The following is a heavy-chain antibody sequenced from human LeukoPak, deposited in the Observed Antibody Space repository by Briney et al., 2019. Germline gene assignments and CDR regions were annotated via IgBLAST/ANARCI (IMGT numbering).Heavy chain of an antibody. D-gene: IGHD1-26*01. CDR2: IYSGGGT. CDR3: ARDLEGPVLCPKTELCATTNLDY. J-gene: IGHJ4*02. Sequence: PGGSLRLSCAASGFTVSSNYMTWVRQAPGKGLEWVSVIYSGGGTYYADSVKGRFTISRDNSKNTLYLQMNSLRAEDTAVYYCARDLEGPVLCPKTELCATTNLDYWGQGTLVTVSS. V-gene: IGHV3-53*01. CDR1: GFTVSSNY.